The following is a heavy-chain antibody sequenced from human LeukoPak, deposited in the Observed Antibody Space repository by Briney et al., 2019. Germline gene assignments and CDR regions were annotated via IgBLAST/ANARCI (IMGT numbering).Heavy chain of an antibody. CDR3: ARRPPYCTNGVCYTGGYYFDY. Sequence: GESLKISCKGSGYSFTSYWIGWVCQMPGKGLEWMGIIYPGDSDTRYSPSFQGQVTISADKSISTAYLQWSSLKASDTAMYYCARRPPYCTNGVCYTGGYYFDYWGQGTLVTVSS. D-gene: IGHD2-8*01. CDR2: IYPGDSDT. V-gene: IGHV5-51*01. J-gene: IGHJ4*02. CDR1: GYSFTSYW.